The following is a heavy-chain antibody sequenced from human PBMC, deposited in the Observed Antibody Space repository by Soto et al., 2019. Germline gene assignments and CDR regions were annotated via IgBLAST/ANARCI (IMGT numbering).Heavy chain of an antibody. Sequence: SVKVSCKASGGTFSSYAISWVRQAPGQGLEWMGGIIPIFGTANYAQKFQGRVTITADKSTSTAYMELSSLRSEDTAVYYCAGYYDSRKAAFDIWGQGTMVTVS. J-gene: IGHJ3*02. V-gene: IGHV1-69*06. CDR2: IIPIFGTA. D-gene: IGHD3-22*01. CDR3: AGYYDSRKAAFDI. CDR1: GGTFSSYA.